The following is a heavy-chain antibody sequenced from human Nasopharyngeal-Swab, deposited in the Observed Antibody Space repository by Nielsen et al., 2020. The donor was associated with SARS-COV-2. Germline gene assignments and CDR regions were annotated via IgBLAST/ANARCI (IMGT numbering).Heavy chain of an antibody. CDR1: GFTFSDYY. Sequence: GESLKISCAASGFTFSDYYMSWIRQAPGKGLEWVSYISSSGSTIYYADSVKGRFTISRDNAKNSLYLRMNSLRAEDTALYYCAKDNEVVAATATWTFDIWGQGTMVTVSS. J-gene: IGHJ3*02. D-gene: IGHD2-15*01. V-gene: IGHV3-11*01. CDR2: ISSSGSTI. CDR3: AKDNEVVAATATWTFDI.